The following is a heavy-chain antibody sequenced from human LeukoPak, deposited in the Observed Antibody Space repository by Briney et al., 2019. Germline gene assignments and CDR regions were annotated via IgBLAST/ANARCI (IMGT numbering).Heavy chain of an antibody. V-gene: IGHV4-59*12. CDR3: ARAHKDIVVVPAATGPNHDY. CDR1: GGSISSYY. Sequence: SETLSLTCTVSGGSISSYYWSWIRQPPGKGLEWIGYIYYSGSTNYNPSLKSRGTISVDTSNNQFSLKLTSVTAADTAVYYCARAHKDIVVVPAATGPNHDYWGQGTLVTVSS. J-gene: IGHJ4*02. D-gene: IGHD2-2*01. CDR2: IYYSGST.